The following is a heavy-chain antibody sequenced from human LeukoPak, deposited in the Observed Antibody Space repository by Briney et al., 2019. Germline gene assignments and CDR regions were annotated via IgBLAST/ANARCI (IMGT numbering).Heavy chain of an antibody. CDR1: GGSFSGYY. J-gene: IGHJ4*02. D-gene: IGHD3-3*01. CDR2: INHSGST. Sequence: SETLSLTCAVYGGSFSGYYWSWIRQPPGKGLEWIGEINHSGSTNSNPSLKSRVTISVDTSKNQFSLKLSSVTAADTAVYYCARALYYDFWSGYQAFDYWGQGTLVTVSS. CDR3: ARALYYDFWSGYQAFDY. V-gene: IGHV4-34*01.